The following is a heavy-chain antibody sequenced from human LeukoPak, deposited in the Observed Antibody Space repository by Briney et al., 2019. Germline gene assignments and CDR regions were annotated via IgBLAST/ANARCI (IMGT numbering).Heavy chain of an antibody. J-gene: IGHJ4*02. CDR1: GFTVSSNY. Sequence: GGSLRLSCVASGFTVSSNYMTWVRQAPGKGLEWVSVIDSGGNTYHADSVQGRFTISRDNSKNTLYLQMNSLRAEDTAVYYCARRKGTSKSFDYWGQGTLVTVSS. CDR2: IDSGGNT. V-gene: IGHV3-66*04. D-gene: IGHD2-2*01. CDR3: ARRKGTSKSFDY.